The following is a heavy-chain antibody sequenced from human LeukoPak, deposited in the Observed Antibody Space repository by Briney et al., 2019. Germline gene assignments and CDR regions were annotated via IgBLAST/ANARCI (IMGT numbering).Heavy chain of an antibody. J-gene: IGHJ5*02. Sequence: GASVKVSCKASGYTFTSYGISWVRQAPGQGLEWMGIINPSGGSTSYAQKFQGRVSMTRDTSTSTVYMELSSLRSEDTAVYYCARGIAAAGPESWFDPWGQGTLVTVSS. D-gene: IGHD6-13*01. CDR3: ARGIAAAGPESWFDP. CDR2: INPSGGST. CDR1: GYTFTSYG. V-gene: IGHV1-46*01.